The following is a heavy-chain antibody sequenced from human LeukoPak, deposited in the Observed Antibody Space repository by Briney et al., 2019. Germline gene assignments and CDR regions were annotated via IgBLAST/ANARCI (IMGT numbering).Heavy chain of an antibody. CDR1: GYTFTSYA. V-gene: IGHV1-3*01. D-gene: IGHD3-22*01. J-gene: IGHJ6*03. CDR2: INAGNGNT. CDR3: ARGHYDSSGYYPYYYYMDV. Sequence: GASVKVSCKASGYTFTSYAMHWVRQAPGQRLEWMGWINAGNGNTKYSQKFQGRVTITRDTSASTAYMELSSLRSDDTAVYYCARGHYDSSGYYPYYYYMDVWGKGTTVTVSS.